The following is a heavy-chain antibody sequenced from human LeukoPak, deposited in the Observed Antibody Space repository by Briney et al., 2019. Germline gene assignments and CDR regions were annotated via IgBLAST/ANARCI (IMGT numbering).Heavy chain of an antibody. CDR2: IYHSGST. V-gene: IGHV4-38-2*01. CDR1: GYSISSGYY. Sequence: SETLSLTCAVSGYSISSGYYWGWIRQPPGKGLEWIGSIYHSGSTYYNTSLKSRVTISVDTSKNQFSLKLSSVTAADTAVYYCARNHASYYDFWSGYYPNWFDPWGQGTLVTVSS. D-gene: IGHD3-3*01. J-gene: IGHJ5*02. CDR3: ARNHASYYDFWSGYYPNWFDP.